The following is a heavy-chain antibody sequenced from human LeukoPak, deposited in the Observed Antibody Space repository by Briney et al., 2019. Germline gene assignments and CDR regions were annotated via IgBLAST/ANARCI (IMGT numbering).Heavy chain of an antibody. CDR1: GFTFGDYA. CDR3: TRDRIQGGY. J-gene: IGHJ4*02. V-gene: IGHV3-49*04. CDR2: IRSKAYGGTT. D-gene: IGHD5-18*01. Sequence: PGGSLRLSCTASGFTFGDYAMSWVRQAPGKGLEWVGFIRSKAYGGTTEYAASVKGRFTISRDDSKSIAYLQMNSLKTEDTAVYYCTRDRIQGGYWGQGTLVTVSS.